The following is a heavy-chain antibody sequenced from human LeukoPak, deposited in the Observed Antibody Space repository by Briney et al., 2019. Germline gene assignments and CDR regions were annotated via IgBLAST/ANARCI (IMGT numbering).Heavy chain of an antibody. V-gene: IGHV1-3*01. D-gene: IGHD2-15*01. CDR1: GDTFTRYA. CDR3: ARDSGEYYFDY. CDR2: INAGNGDT. J-gene: IGHJ4*02. Sequence: ASVKVSCKASGDTFTRYAMHWVRQAPGQRLEWMGWINAGNGDTKYSQKFQGRVTITRDTSASTAYMELSSLRSEDTAVYYCARDSGEYYFDYWGQRTLVTVSS.